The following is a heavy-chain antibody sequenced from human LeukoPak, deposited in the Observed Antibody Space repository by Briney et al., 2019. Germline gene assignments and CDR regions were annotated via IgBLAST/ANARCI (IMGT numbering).Heavy chain of an antibody. CDR3: AKDEGSSWYYY. CDR1: GFTFRSYD. J-gene: IGHJ4*02. CDR2: ISTTGDT. V-gene: IGHV3-13*01. Sequence: GGSLRLSCAASGFTFRSYDMHWVRQATGTGLEWVSAISTTGDTYYPDSVKGRFTISRENAKNSLYLQMTALRAGDTAVYYCAKDEGSSWYYYWGQGTLVTVSS. D-gene: IGHD6-13*01.